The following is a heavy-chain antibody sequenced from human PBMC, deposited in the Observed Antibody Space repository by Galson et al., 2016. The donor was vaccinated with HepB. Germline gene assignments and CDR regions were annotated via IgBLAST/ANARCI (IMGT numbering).Heavy chain of an antibody. J-gene: IGHJ4*02. D-gene: IGHD1-1*01. V-gene: IGHV3-13*01. Sequence: SLRLSCAISGFTFNDYDMHWVRQGTGSSLDWVATMGPAGDKNYPGSVKGRFTVSRESAKNSLYLQMDSLRAGDSGVYYCASGPHWNHAYWGQGTLVTVSS. CDR2: MGPAGDK. CDR1: GFTFNDYD. CDR3: ASGPHWNHAY.